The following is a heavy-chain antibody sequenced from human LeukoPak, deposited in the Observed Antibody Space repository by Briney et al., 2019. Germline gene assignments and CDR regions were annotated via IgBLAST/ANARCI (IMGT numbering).Heavy chain of an antibody. CDR2: IYYSGST. D-gene: IGHD3-10*01. CDR1: GGSISPYY. V-gene: IGHV4-59*01. Sequence: TSETLSLTCTVSGGSISPYYWSWIRQPPGKGLKWIGYIYYSGSTNYNPSLKSRVTISVDTSRNQFSLKLSSVTTADTAVYYCARDSGTTGEVKFDPWGQGTLVTVSS. CDR3: ARDSGTTGEVKFDP. J-gene: IGHJ5*02.